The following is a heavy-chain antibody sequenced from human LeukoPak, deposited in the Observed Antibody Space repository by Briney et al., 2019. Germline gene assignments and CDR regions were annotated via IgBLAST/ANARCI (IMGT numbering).Heavy chain of an antibody. V-gene: IGHV4-31*03. CDR2: IYYSGST. J-gene: IGHJ3*02. CDR1: GDSISSGAYY. CDR3: ARGGYVFWSGYSNDAFDI. Sequence: SETLSLTCTVSGDSISSGAYYWSWIRQHPGKGLEWIGYIYYSGSTDYNPSLKSRVTISVDKSNKQFSLKLSSVTAADTAVYYCARGGYVFWSGYSNDAFDIWGQGTMVTVSS. D-gene: IGHD3-3*01.